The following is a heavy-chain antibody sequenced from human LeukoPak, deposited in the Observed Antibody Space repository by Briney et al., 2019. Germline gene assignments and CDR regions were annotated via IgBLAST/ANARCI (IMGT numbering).Heavy chain of an antibody. CDR3: AGIYYGVSGWVYAFDI. V-gene: IGHV4-39*01. Sequence: SETLSLTCTVSGGSISSRSYYWGWIRQPPGKGLEWIGSIYYSGSTYYNPSLKSRVTISVDTSKNQFSLKLSSVTAADTAVYYCAGIYYGVSGWVYAFDIWGQGTMVTVSS. D-gene: IGHD4-17*01. J-gene: IGHJ3*02. CDR1: GGSISSRSYY. CDR2: IYYSGST.